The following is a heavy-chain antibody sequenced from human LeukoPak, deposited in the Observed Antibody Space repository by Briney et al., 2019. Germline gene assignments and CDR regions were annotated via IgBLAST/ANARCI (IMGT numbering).Heavy chain of an antibody. Sequence: SETLSLTCAVSGESFSGYYWSWIRKSPGKGLEWIGEINHSGSTNYNPSLKNRITISVDTSKNQFSLKVSSVTAADTAVYYCARRVGQKTTVDYWGQGTLVTVSS. V-gene: IGHV4-34*01. CDR1: GESFSGYY. CDR2: INHSGST. CDR3: ARRVGQKTTVDY. D-gene: IGHD4-11*01. J-gene: IGHJ4*02.